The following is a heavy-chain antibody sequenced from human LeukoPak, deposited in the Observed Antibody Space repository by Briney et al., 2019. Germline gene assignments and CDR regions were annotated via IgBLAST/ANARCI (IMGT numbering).Heavy chain of an antibody. CDR3: TRSGSDLLIDY. D-gene: IGHD1-26*01. CDR1: GFTFGDYA. V-gene: IGHV3-49*04. CDR2: IRSKAYGGTT. J-gene: IGHJ4*02. Sequence: PGGSLRLSCTASGFTFGDYAMSWVRQAPGKGLEWVGFIRSKAYGGTTEYAASVKGRFTISRDDSKRIAYLQMNSLKTEDTAVYYCTRSGSDLLIDYWGQGTLVTASS.